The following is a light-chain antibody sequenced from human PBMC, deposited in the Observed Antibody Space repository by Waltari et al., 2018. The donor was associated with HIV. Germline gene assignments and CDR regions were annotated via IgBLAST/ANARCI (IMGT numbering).Light chain of an antibody. Sequence: QSALTQPASVSASPGQSFTISCSGSSSDFGVYHFVSWYQQHPGGVPTVIIYEVFSWPSGVSNRFAGSKSGNTASLTIAGLQTEDEADYYCTSFTRNDTLMFGGGTRVTVL. CDR2: EVF. V-gene: IGLV2-14*01. CDR3: TSFTRNDTLM. J-gene: IGLJ3*02. CDR1: SSDFGVYHF.